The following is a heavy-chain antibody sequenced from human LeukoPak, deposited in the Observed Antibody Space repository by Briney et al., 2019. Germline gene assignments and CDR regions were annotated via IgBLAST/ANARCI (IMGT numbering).Heavy chain of an antibody. CDR2: ISGSGGST. V-gene: IGHV3-23*01. CDR1: GFTFSSYA. J-gene: IGHJ4*02. D-gene: IGHD6-13*01. CDR3: AKDKYSSSLFRHYFDY. Sequence: GGSLRLSCAASGFTFSSYAMSWVRQAPGKGLEWVSAISGSGGSTYYADSVKGRFTISRDNSKNTLYLQMNSLRAEDTAVYYCAKDKYSSSLFRHYFDYWGQGTLVTVSS.